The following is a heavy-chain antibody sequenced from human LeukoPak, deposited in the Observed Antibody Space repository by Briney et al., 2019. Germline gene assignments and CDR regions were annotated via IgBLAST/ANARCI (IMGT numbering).Heavy chain of an antibody. D-gene: IGHD3-9*01. Sequence: SETLSLTCSVSGGSISRYYWSWIRQPPGKGLEWIGYIYYSGSTNYNPSLKSRVTISVDTSKNQFSLRLSSVTAADTAVYYCARGGDILTGLNWFDPWGQGTLVTVSS. CDR2: IYYSGST. CDR3: ARGGDILTGLNWFDP. CDR1: GGSISRYY. V-gene: IGHV4-59*01. J-gene: IGHJ5*02.